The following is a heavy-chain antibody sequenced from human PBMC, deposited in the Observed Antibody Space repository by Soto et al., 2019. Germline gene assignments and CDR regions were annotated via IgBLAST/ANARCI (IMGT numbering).Heavy chain of an antibody. CDR1: GYTFTSYA. D-gene: IGHD2-15*01. CDR2: INAGNGDT. Sequence: ASVKVSCKASGYTFTSYAMHWVRQAPGQRLEWMGWINAGNGDTKYSQKFQGRVTITRDTSASTAYMELSSLRSEDTAVYYCATQGTYSSHFDYWGQGTLVTVSS. V-gene: IGHV1-3*01. CDR3: ATQGTYSSHFDY. J-gene: IGHJ4*02.